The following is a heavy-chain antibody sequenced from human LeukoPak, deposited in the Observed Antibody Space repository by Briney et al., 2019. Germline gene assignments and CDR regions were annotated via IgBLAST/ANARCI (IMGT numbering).Heavy chain of an antibody. CDR1: GFTLSEFG. CDR2: IRYDGYKK. Sequence: PGGSLRLSCAASGFTLSEFGMHWVRQAPGKGLEWITFIRYDGYKKHYIDSVKGRFTTSRDNSKNTVSLQMSSLRVEDTAVYYCARTAHSFDSRGYHFHFWGQGTRVTVSS. D-gene: IGHD3-22*01. CDR3: ARTAHSFDSRGYHFHF. J-gene: IGHJ4*02. V-gene: IGHV3-30*02.